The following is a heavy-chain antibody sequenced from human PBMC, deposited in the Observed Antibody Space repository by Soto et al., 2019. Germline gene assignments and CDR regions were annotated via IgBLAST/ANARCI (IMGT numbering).Heavy chain of an antibody. CDR3: ARVHPYYYYGMDV. Sequence: EVQLVESGGGLVQPGGSLRLSCAASGFTFSSYDMHRVRQATGKGLEWVSAIGTAGDTYYPGSVKGRFTISRENAKNFLYLQMNSLRAEDTAVYYCARVHPYYYYGMDVWGQGTTVTVSS. CDR1: GFTFSSYD. CDR2: IGTAGDT. V-gene: IGHV3-13*01. J-gene: IGHJ6*02.